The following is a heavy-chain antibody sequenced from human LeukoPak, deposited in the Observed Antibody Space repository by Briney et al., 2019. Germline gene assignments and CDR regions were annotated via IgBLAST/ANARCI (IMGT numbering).Heavy chain of an antibody. CDR3: GRSRRINASLYYYMDV. CDR2: IRSTGDST. D-gene: IGHD2-15*01. Sequence: QSGGSLRLSCAASGFTFSSYAITWVRQAPGKGLEWVSSIRSTGDSTFYADSVKGRFTISRDNSKNTVYLLMNSLRTEDTAVYYCGRSRRINASLYYYMDVWGKGTTVTASS. CDR1: GFTFSSYA. V-gene: IGHV3-23*01. J-gene: IGHJ6*03.